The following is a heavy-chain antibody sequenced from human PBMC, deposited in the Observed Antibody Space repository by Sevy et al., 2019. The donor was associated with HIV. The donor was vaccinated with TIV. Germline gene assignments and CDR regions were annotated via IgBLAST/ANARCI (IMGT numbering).Heavy chain of an antibody. Sequence: SETLSLTCTVSGGSVSSGSYYWSWIRQPPGKGLEWIGYIYYSGSTNYNPSLKSRVTISVDTSKNQFSLKLSSVTAADTAVYYCARDREDIVVVPAAPYYYYYYMDVSGKRTPVTVSS. CDR2: IYYSGST. V-gene: IGHV4-61*01. CDR1: GGSVSSGSYY. CDR3: ARDREDIVVVPAAPYYYYYYMDV. D-gene: IGHD2-2*01. J-gene: IGHJ6*03.